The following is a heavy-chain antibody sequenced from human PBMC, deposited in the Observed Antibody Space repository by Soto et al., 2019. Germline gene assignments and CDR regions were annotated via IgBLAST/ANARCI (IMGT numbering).Heavy chain of an antibody. Sequence: QVQLQESGPGQVKPSETLFLTCTVSGGSVSSGTYDWSWIRQPAGKGLEWMGYIYRGSPNYNPSLESRATISVDTSRTQFSLMLSSVTAADTAVYYCSRDQGLGAGYFALWGRGTLVTVSS. CDR2: IYRGSP. J-gene: IGHJ2*01. CDR3: SRDQGLGAGYFAL. V-gene: IGHV4-61*01. CDR1: GGSVSSGTYD. D-gene: IGHD7-27*01.